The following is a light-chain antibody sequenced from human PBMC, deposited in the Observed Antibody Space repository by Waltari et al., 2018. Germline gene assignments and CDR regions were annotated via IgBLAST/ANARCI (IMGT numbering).Light chain of an antibody. Sequence: DIVMTQSPDSLAVSLGERATINCKSSQSALYSPNNKNYLAWFQQKPGQPPKLLIYWASTRESGVPDRFSGSGSVTDFTLTISSLQAEDVAIYYCQQYATTPRTFGQGTKLEIK. CDR1: QSALYSPNNKNY. J-gene: IGKJ2*02. V-gene: IGKV4-1*01. CDR3: QQYATTPRT. CDR2: WAS.